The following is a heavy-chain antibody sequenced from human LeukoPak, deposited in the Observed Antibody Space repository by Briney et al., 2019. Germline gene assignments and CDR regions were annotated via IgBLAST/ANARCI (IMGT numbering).Heavy chain of an antibody. J-gene: IGHJ4*02. V-gene: IGHV4-61*02. CDR1: GGSISSGSYY. CDR3: ARDGRSGYDFVS. Sequence: SQTLSLTCTVSGGSISSGSYYWSWIRQPAGKGLEWIGRIYTSGSTNYNPSLKNRVTISVDTSKNQFSLKLSSATAAATAVYYCARDGRSGYDFVSWGQGTLVTVSS. D-gene: IGHD5-12*01. CDR2: IYTSGST.